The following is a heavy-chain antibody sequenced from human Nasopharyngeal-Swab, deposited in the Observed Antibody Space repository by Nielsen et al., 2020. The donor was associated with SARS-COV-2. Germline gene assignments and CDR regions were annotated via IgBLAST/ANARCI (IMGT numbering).Heavy chain of an antibody. CDR2: ISGSGGST. D-gene: IGHD3-22*01. Sequence: VRQAPEKGLEWVSAISGSGGSTYYADSVKGRFTISRDNSKNTLYLQMNSLRAEDTAVYYCAKDRITMIVEPDYWGQGTLVTVSS. V-gene: IGHV3-23*01. CDR3: AKDRITMIVEPDY. J-gene: IGHJ4*02.